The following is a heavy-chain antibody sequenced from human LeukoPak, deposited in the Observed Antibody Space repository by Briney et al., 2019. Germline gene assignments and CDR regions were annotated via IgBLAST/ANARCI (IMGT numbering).Heavy chain of an antibody. Sequence: SXKXXXXXSXXTFISYAIXWVRQAPGQGREGMGGIIPIFGTANDAQKFQGRGTITKDESTSKAYMELSSLRSEDTAVYYCARGPIQPYFDYWGQGTLVTVSS. D-gene: IGHD5-18*01. CDR2: IIPIFGTA. V-gene: IGHV1-69*05. J-gene: IGHJ4*02. CDR3: ARGPIQPYFDY. CDR1: XXTFISYA.